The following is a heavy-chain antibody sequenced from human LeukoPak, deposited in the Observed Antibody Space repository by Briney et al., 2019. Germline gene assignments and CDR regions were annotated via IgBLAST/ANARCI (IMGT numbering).Heavy chain of an antibody. D-gene: IGHD2-21*02. J-gene: IGHJ6*03. CDR3: ARALGCGGDCYLGMNMDV. Sequence: SETLSLTCTVSGGSIRSSSYYWGWIRQPPGKGLEWIGTIYYSGSTSYNPSLKSRVTISVDTSKNQFSLKLSSVTAADTAVYYCARALGCGGDCYLGMNMDVWGKGTTVTISS. CDR1: GGSIRSSSYY. CDR2: IYYSGST. V-gene: IGHV4-39*07.